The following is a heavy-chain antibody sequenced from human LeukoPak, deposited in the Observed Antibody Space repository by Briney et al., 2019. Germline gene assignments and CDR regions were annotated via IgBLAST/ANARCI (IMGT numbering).Heavy chain of an antibody. J-gene: IGHJ1*01. CDR3: ATPSRYSGSYPGFFQH. D-gene: IGHD1-26*01. V-gene: IGHV3-23*01. Sequence: GGSLRVSCAASGFTFSSYAMSWVRQAPGRGLEWVSAISGSGGSTYYADSVKGRFTISRDNSKNTLYLQMNSLRAEDTAVYYCATPSRYSGSYPGFFQHWGQGTLVTVSS. CDR1: GFTFSSYA. CDR2: ISGSGGST.